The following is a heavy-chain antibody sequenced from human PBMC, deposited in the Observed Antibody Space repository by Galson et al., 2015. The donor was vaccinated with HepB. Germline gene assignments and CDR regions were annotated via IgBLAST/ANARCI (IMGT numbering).Heavy chain of an antibody. V-gene: IGHV3-23*02. D-gene: IGHD3-9*01. Sequence: LRLSCAASGFTFNSYAMSWVRQAPGKGLEWVSTISGSGGSTFYGDSVRGRLILSRDNSKKTLYLQMNGLRAGDTAVYYCARDRFRSYDFLTGGVTGYYFDYWGQGTLVTVSS. CDR2: ISGSGGST. CDR1: GFTFNSYA. CDR3: ARDRFRSYDFLTGGVTGYYFDY. J-gene: IGHJ4*02.